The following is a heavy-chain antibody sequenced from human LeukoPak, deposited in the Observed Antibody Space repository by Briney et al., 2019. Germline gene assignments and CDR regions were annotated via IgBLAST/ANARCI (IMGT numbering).Heavy chain of an antibody. CDR3: AREGLWFGDPEDYIDV. J-gene: IGHJ6*03. CDR1: GYTFTSYG. Sequence: ASVKVSCKASGYTFTSYGMSWVRQAPGQGLEWMGWISGYNGNTNYAQKLQGRVRMTTDTSTSTVYMELRSLRSDDTAVYYCAREGLWFGDPEDYIDVWGKGTTVTVSS. V-gene: IGHV1-18*01. D-gene: IGHD3-10*01. CDR2: ISGYNGNT.